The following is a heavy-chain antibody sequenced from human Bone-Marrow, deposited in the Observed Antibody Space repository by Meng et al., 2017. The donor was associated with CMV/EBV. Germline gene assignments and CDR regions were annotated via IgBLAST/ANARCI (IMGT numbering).Heavy chain of an antibody. CDR2: FNPDIGGR. CDR1: YSFRAYF. J-gene: IGHJ6*02. D-gene: IGHD2-15*01. V-gene: IGHV1-2*02. Sequence: YSFRAYFIHWVRQAPGQGLEWMGWFNPDIGGRNYAQKIQGRVTMTRDTSISTAYMELTSLMSDDTAVYYCARERGGSKNNYYYGMDVWGQGTTVTVSS. CDR3: ARERGGSKNNYYYGMDV.